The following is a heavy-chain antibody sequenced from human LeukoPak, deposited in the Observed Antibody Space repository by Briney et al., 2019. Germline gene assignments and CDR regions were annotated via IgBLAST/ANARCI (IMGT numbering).Heavy chain of an antibody. CDR1: GYTLTELS. V-gene: IGHV1-24*01. D-gene: IGHD1-26*01. CDR3: ATDLLASGSYYYFDY. Sequence: GASVKVSCKVSGYTLTELSMHWVRQAPGKGLEWMGGFDPEDGETIYAQKFQGRVTMTEDTSTDTACMELSSLRSEDTAVYYCATDLLASGSYYYFDYWGQGTLVTVSS. CDR2: FDPEDGET. J-gene: IGHJ4*02.